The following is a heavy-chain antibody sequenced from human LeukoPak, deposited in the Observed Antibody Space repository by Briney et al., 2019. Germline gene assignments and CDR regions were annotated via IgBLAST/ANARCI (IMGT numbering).Heavy chain of an antibody. CDR1: GFTFSDYY. CDR2: ISSSSSYT. Sequence: GGSLRLSCAASGFTFSDYYMSWIRQAPGKGLEWVSYISSSSSYTNYADSVKGRFTISRDNAKNSLYLQMNSLRAEDTAVYYCAREGVTIFGVVIQNSETFGYYGMDVWGQGTTVTVSS. CDR3: AREGVTIFGVVIQNSETFGYYGMDV. D-gene: IGHD3-3*01. J-gene: IGHJ6*02. V-gene: IGHV3-11*06.